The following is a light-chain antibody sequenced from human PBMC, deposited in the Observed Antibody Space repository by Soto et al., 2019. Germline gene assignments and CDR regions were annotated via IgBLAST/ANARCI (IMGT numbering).Light chain of an antibody. CDR1: QSVRSSH. CDR3: QQYSSSPLT. Sequence: LTHSPSTLSLSPGERATLSRRASQSVRSSHLAWYQQKPGQAPRLLIYGASSRATGIPDRFSGSGSGTDFTLTISRLEPEDFAVYHCQQYSSSPLTFGGGTKVDI. CDR2: GAS. J-gene: IGKJ4*01. V-gene: IGKV3-20*01.